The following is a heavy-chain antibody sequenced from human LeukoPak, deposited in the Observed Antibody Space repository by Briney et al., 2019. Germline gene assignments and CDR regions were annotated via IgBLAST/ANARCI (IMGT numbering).Heavy chain of an antibody. CDR2: ISSSGSTI. D-gene: IGHD5-18*01. V-gene: IGHV3-48*03. CDR3: VRQWYTANEVDY. J-gene: IGHJ4*02. Sequence: GGSLRLSCAASGFTFSSYEMNWVRQAPGKGLEWVSYISSSGSTIYYADSVRGRFTISRDNAKNSLYLQMNSLRAEDTAVYYCVRQWYTANEVDYWGQGTLVTVSS. CDR1: GFTFSSYE.